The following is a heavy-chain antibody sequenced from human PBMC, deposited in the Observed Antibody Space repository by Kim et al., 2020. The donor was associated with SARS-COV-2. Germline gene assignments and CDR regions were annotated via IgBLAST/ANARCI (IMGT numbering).Heavy chain of an antibody. CDR3: AREDCSGGSCYSGIYYYYYYGMDV. Sequence: GLSLCLSCAASVFTFCIYCFNWVFYSLFHVLDVVSSISSSSSYIYYADSVKGRFTISRDISKNSLYLQMNSLRAEDTAVYYCAREDCSGGSCYSGIYYYYYYGMDVWGQGTTVTVSS. CDR2: ISSSSSYI. CDR1: VFTFCIYC. D-gene: IGHD2-15*01. V-gene: IGHV3-21*01. J-gene: IGHJ6*02.